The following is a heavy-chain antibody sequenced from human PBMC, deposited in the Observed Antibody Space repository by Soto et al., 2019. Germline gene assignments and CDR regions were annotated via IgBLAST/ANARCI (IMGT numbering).Heavy chain of an antibody. CDR2: ISSSGSTI. CDR3: ARVGGGCSSTSCPINYYYYYMDV. Sequence: GGSLRLSCAASGFTFSDYYMSCIRQAPGKGQEWVSYISSSGSTIYYADSVKGRFTISRDNAKNSLYLQMNSLRAEDTAVYYCARVGGGCSSTSCPINYYYYYMDVWGKGTTVTVSS. V-gene: IGHV3-11*01. D-gene: IGHD2-2*01. CDR1: GFTFSDYY. J-gene: IGHJ6*03.